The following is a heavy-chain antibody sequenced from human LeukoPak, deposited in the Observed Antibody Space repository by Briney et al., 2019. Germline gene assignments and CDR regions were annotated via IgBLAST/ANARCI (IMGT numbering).Heavy chain of an antibody. CDR2: IIPILGIA. CDR1: GGTFSSYA. V-gene: IGHV1-69*04. J-gene: IGHJ4*02. D-gene: IGHD3-22*01. Sequence: SVKVSCKASGGTFSSYAISWVRQAPGQGLEWMGRIIPILGIANYAQKFQGRVTITADKSTGTAYMELSSLRSEDTAVYYCARVAYYYDSSGYYHYWGQGTLVTVSS. CDR3: ARVAYYYDSSGYYHY.